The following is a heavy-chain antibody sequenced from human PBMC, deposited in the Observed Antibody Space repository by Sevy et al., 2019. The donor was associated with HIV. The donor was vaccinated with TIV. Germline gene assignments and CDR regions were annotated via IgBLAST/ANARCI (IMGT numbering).Heavy chain of an antibody. J-gene: IGHJ6*02. CDR2: IYSGGST. CDR3: ARELTRLYGMDV. V-gene: IGHV3-53*01. Sequence: GGSLRLSCAASGFTVSSNYMSWVRHAPGKGLEWVSVIYSGGSTYYADSVKGRFTISRDNSKNTLYLQMNSLRAEDTAVYYWARELTRLYGMDVWGQGTTVTVSS. D-gene: IGHD3-16*01. CDR1: GFTVSSNY.